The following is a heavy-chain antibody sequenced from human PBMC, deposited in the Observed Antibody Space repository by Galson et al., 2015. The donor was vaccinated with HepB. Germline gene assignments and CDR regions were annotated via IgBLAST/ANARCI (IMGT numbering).Heavy chain of an antibody. CDR1: GFIFNNYA. D-gene: IGHD3-3*01. J-gene: IGHJ4*02. CDR2: ISGTGGTT. CDR3: AKFAEWRAGGNGLFDY. Sequence: SLRLSCAASGFIFNNYAMTWVRQTPEKGLEWVSGISGTGGTTYYADSVKGRFTISRDNSKDTLYLQMNSLRVDDTAIYYCAKFAEWRAGGNGLFDYWGQGTLVAVSS. V-gene: IGHV3-23*01.